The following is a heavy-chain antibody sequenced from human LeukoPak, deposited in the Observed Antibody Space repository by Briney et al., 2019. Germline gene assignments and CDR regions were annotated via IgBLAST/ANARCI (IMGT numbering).Heavy chain of an antibody. Sequence: ASVKVSRKASGYTFTGFYIHWVRQAPGQGLEWMGRINPNSGDTNYPQNFQGRVTMTRDTSIITAYMELNSLTSDDTAVYFCARSAEHCNNGVCFTDYYMDVWGKGTTVTVSS. J-gene: IGHJ6*03. CDR1: GYTFTGFY. D-gene: IGHD2-8*01. CDR3: ARSAEHCNNGVCFTDYYMDV. CDR2: INPNSGDT. V-gene: IGHV1-2*06.